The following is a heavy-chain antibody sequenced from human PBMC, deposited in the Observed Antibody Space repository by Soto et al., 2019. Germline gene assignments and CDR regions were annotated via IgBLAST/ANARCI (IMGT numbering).Heavy chain of an antibody. CDR2: IYYSGST. J-gene: IGHJ5*02. Sequence: PSETLSLTCTVSGGSISSYYWSWIRQPPGKGLEWIGYIYYSGSTNYNPSLKSRVTISVDTSKNQFSLKLSSVTAADTAVYYCARDAEGVPAAISWFDPWGQGTLVTSPQ. CDR1: GGSISSYY. CDR3: ARDAEGVPAAISWFDP. V-gene: IGHV4-59*01. D-gene: IGHD2-2*01.